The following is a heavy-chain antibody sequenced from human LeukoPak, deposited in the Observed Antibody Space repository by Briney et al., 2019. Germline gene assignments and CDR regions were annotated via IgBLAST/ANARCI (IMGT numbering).Heavy chain of an antibody. CDR2: ISAYNGNT. J-gene: IGHJ4*02. CDR1: GGTFSSYA. CDR3: ARGYYDSSGYFPFDY. V-gene: IGHV1-18*01. D-gene: IGHD3-22*01. Sequence: ASVKVSCKASGGTFSSYAISWVRQAPGQGLEWMGWISAYNGNTNYAQKLQGRVTMTTDTSTSTAYMELRSLRSDDTAVYYCARGYYDSSGYFPFDYWGQGTLVTVSS.